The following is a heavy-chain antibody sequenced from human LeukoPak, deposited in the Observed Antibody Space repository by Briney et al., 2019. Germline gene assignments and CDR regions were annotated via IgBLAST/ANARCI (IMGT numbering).Heavy chain of an antibody. J-gene: IGHJ4*02. V-gene: IGHV4-59*12. CDR2: IYYSGST. CDR1: GGSISSYY. Sequence: SETLSLTCTVSGGSISSYYWSWIRQPPGKGLEWIGYIYYSGSTNYNPSLKSRVTISVDTSKNQFSLKLSSVTAADTAVYYRASTMVRGVLYYFDYWGQGTLVTVSS. CDR3: ASTMVRGVLYYFDY. D-gene: IGHD3-10*01.